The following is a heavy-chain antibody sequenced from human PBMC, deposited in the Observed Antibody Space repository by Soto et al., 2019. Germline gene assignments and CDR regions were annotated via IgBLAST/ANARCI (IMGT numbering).Heavy chain of an antibody. CDR2: IIPIFGTA. D-gene: IGHD6-6*01. Sequence: QVQLVQSGAEVKKPGSSVKVSCKASGGTFSTYAINWVRQAPGQGLEWMGGIIPIFGTANYAHKFQGRVTITADKCTSTAYMELNSLRSEDTAVYYCARDRVREYYSTSSYGSWAFDIWGQGTMVTVSS. J-gene: IGHJ3*02. V-gene: IGHV1-69*06. CDR1: GGTFSTYA. CDR3: ARDRVREYYSTSSYGSWAFDI.